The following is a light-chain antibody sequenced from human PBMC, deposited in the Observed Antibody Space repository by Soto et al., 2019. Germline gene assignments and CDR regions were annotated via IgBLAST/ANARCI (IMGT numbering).Light chain of an antibody. V-gene: IGKV2-24*01. CDR2: KIS. CDR3: IQGTRSYT. J-gene: IGKJ2*01. CDR1: QSLVHSDGNTY. Sequence: IVLTQTPLSSPVTLGQPASISCRSSQSLVHSDGNTYLNWLQQRPGQPPSLLIYKISKRFPGVPDRLSGRGSGTDFSLKISRVEAEGGEVYYCIQGTRSYTFGHVTKLEIK.